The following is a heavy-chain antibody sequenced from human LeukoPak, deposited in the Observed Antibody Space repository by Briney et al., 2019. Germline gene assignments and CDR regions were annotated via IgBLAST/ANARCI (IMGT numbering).Heavy chain of an antibody. Sequence: GGSLRLSCEVSGFTFTDYWMNWVRQAPGKGPEWVASIRQDGSEETYVDSVKGRFTISRDNTKNSLSLQLNGLRAEDTAVYYCARDGTAAGLYFDLWGQGTLVTVSS. D-gene: IGHD6-13*01. V-gene: IGHV3-7*01. CDR1: GFTFTDYW. J-gene: IGHJ4*01. CDR3: ARDGTAAGLYFDL. CDR2: IRQDGSEE.